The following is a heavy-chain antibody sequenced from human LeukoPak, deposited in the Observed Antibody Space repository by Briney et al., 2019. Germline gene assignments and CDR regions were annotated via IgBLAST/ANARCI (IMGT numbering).Heavy chain of an antibody. D-gene: IGHD3-16*01. CDR3: ANGGEEMPPLDY. CDR1: GFTFDDYA. CDR2: ISGDGGST. Sequence: GGSLRLSCAASGFTFDDYAMHWVRQAPGKGLEWVSLISGDGGSTYYADSVKGRFTISRDNSKNSLYLHMKSLRTEDTALYYSANGGEEMPPLDYGGQGTLVSVS. V-gene: IGHV3-43*02. J-gene: IGHJ4*02.